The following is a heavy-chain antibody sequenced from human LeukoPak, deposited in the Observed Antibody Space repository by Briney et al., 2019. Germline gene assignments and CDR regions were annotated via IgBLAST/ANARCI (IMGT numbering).Heavy chain of an antibody. Sequence: ASVKVSCKASGYTFTGYYMHWVRQAPGQGLEWMGWINPNSGGTNYAQKFQGRVTMTRDTSISTAYMELSRLRSDHTAVYYCARGTGIAVAGTVPFDYWGQGTLVTVPS. CDR3: ARGTGIAVAGTVPFDY. J-gene: IGHJ4*02. CDR1: GYTFTGYY. D-gene: IGHD6-19*01. CDR2: INPNSGGT. V-gene: IGHV1-2*02.